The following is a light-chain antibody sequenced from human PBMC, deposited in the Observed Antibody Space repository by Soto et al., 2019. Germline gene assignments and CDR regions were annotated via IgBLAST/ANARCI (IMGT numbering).Light chain of an antibody. V-gene: IGLV1-40*01. J-gene: IGLJ1*01. CDR2: GNN. CDR3: AAWDDGLHSYV. CDR1: SSNIGAAYD. Sequence: QSVLTQPPSVSGAPGQRVTISCTGGSSNIGAAYDVHWYQQLPGTAPKLLIYGNNHRPSGVPDRFSGSKSGTSASLAISELRTEDEADYYCAAWDDGLHSYVFGTGTQLTVL.